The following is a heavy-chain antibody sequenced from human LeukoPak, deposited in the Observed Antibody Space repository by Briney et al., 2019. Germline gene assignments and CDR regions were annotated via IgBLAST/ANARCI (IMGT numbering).Heavy chain of an antibody. V-gene: IGHV4-34*01. J-gene: IGHJ4*02. Sequence: SETLSLTCAVYGVSFSGYYWSWVRQPPGKGLEWIGEINHSGSTNYNPSLKSRVTISVDTSKNQFSLKLSSVTAADTAVYYCARTKVGGTFDYWGQGTLVTVSS. D-gene: IGHD3-3*01. CDR1: GVSFSGYY. CDR3: ARTKVGGTFDY. CDR2: INHSGST.